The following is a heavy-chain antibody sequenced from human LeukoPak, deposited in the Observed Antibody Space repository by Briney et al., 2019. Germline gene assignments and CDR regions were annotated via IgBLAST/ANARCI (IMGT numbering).Heavy chain of an antibody. J-gene: IGHJ4*02. CDR3: ARDYYDRGSSGY. CDR1: GYTFTSYY. D-gene: IGHD3-22*01. Sequence: GASVKVSCKASGYTFTSYYMHWVRQAPGQGLEWMGWINPNSGGTNYAQKFQGRVTMTRDTSISTAYMELSGLRSDGTAVYYCARDYYDRGSSGYWGQGTLVTVSS. CDR2: INPNSGGT. V-gene: IGHV1-2*02.